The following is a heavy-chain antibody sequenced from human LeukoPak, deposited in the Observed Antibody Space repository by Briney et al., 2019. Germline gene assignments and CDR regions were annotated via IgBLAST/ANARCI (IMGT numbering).Heavy chain of an antibody. CDR1: GFTFDDYA. CDR2: ISRNSGSI. CDR3: AKDSRIVVGPIDY. Sequence: GRSLRLSCAASGFTFDDYAMHWVRQAPGKGLEWVSGISRNSGSIGYADSVKGRFTISRDNAKNSLYLQMNSLRAEDTALYYCAKDSRIVVGPIDYWGQGTLVTVSS. J-gene: IGHJ4*02. D-gene: IGHD3-22*01. V-gene: IGHV3-9*01.